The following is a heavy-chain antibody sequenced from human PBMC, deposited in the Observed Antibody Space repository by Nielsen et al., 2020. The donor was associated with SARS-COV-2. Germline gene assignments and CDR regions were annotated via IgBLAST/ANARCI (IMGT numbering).Heavy chain of an antibody. CDR3: ARGLNPKWELPFDY. V-gene: IGHV3-20*01. J-gene: IGHJ4*02. Sequence: GESLKISCAASGFTFDDYGMSWVRQAPGKGLEWVSGINWNGGSTGYADSVKGRFTISRDNAKNSLYLQMNSLRAEDTALYHCARGLNPKWELPFDYWGQGTLVTVSS. CDR2: INWNGGST. CDR1: GFTFDDYG. D-gene: IGHD1-26*01.